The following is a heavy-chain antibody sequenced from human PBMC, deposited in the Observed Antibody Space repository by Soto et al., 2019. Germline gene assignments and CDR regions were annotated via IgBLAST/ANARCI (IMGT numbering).Heavy chain of an antibody. D-gene: IGHD3-3*01. CDR2: IYYSGST. CDR3: ARELRSITIFGVVAGTFDS. J-gene: IGHJ3*02. Sequence: QVQLQESGPGLVKPSQTLSLTCTVSGGSISSGDYYWSWIRQPPGKGLEWIGYIYYSGSTYYKPSHKSPVTSTVDTSKYQFSLKLSSVTAADTAVYYCARELRSITIFGVVAGTFDSWGQGTMVTVSS. CDR1: GGSISSGDYY. V-gene: IGHV4-30-4*01.